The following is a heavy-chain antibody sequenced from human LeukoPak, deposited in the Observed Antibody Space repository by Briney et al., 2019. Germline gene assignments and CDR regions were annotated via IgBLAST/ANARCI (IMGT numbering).Heavy chain of an antibody. J-gene: IGHJ4*02. CDR2: INHSGST. CDR3: ALAAAGTLSFDY. Sequence: PSETLSLTCTVSGGSISSYYWSWIRQPPGKGLEWIGEINHSGSTNYNSSLKSRVTISVDTSQNQFSLKLTSVTAADTAVYYCALAAAGTLSFDYWGQGTLVTVSS. CDR1: GGSISSYY. D-gene: IGHD6-13*01. V-gene: IGHV4-34*01.